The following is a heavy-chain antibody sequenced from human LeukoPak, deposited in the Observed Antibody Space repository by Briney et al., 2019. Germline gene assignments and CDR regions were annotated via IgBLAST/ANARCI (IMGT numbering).Heavy chain of an antibody. CDR2: IWCGGSNK. V-gene: IGHV3-30*02. Sequence: GGSLRLSCAASGFTFSSYGMHWVRQAPGKGLEWVAVIWCGGSNKYYADSVKGRFTISRDNSKNTLYLQMNSLRAEDTAVYYCAKGRARGYCSSTSCLDYFDYWGQGTLVTVSS. CDR3: AKGRARGYCSSTSCLDYFDY. CDR1: GFTFSSYG. J-gene: IGHJ4*02. D-gene: IGHD2-2*01.